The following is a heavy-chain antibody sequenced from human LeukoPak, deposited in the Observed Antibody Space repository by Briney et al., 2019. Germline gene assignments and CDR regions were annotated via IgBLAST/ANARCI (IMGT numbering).Heavy chain of an antibody. J-gene: IGHJ5*02. V-gene: IGHV1-18*04. Sequence: ASVKVACKASGYSFNMYGISWLRKAPGQGLEWMGWIRSDNGNADYAQKFQGRVSMTTDPSTSTVYMELKSLRSDDTAVYYCARRSKLVSSATWRWFDPWGQGTQVTVSS. CDR1: GYSFNMYG. CDR2: IRSDNGNA. CDR3: ARRSKLVSSATWRWFDP. D-gene: IGHD6-19*01.